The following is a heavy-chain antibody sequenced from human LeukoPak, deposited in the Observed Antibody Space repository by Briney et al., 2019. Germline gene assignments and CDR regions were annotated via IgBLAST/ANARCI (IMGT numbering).Heavy chain of an antibody. CDR2: IKDEGSEK. J-gene: IGHJ4*02. D-gene: IGHD3-16*01. V-gene: IGHV3-7*03. CDR3: AGALRPLDY. Sequence: GALRPSCSASGFTFTSHCMTLVRQAPGKGPELVPNIKDEGSEKYYVDSVKGRFTISRDNDKNSLYLQMNSLRVEDTAVYYCAGALRPLDYWGQGTLVTVSS. CDR1: GFTFTSHC.